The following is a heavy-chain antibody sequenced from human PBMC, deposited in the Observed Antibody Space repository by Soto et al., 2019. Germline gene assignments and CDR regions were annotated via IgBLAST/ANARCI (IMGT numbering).Heavy chain of an antibody. CDR3: ASVYGSGSPPDY. D-gene: IGHD3-10*01. CDR2: IYYSGST. J-gene: IGHJ4*02. V-gene: IGHV4-39*01. Sequence: QLQLQESGPGLVKPSETLSLTCTVSGGSISSSSYYWGWIRQPPGKGLEWIGSIYYSGSTYYYPSLKSRVTISVDTSKNQFSLKLSSVTAADTAVYYCASVYGSGSPPDYWGQGTLVTVSS. CDR1: GGSISSSSYY.